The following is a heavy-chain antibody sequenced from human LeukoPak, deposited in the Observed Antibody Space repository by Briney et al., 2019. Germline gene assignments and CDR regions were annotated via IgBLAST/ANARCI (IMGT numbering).Heavy chain of an antibody. D-gene: IGHD6-13*01. V-gene: IGHV4-59*01. CDR2: IYYSGST. CDR1: GGSISSYY. Sequence: SETLSLTCTVSGGSISSYYWSWIRQPPGKGLEWIGYIYYSGSTNYNPSLKSRVTISVDTSKNQFSLKLSSVTAADTAVYYCARVKRAGIAAGWFDPWGQGTLVTVSS. J-gene: IGHJ5*02. CDR3: ARVKRAGIAAGWFDP.